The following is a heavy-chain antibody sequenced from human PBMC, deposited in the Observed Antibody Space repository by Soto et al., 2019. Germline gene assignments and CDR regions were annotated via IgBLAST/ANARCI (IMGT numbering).Heavy chain of an antibody. V-gene: IGHV3-11*03. CDR2: VSSGSTYT. CDR3: AKAQSYYDPSAGSDM. CDR1: GFSFMDYY. J-gene: IGHJ3*02. D-gene: IGHD3-22*01. Sequence: GGSLRLSCVASGFSFMDYYIIFIRHSPFKGLEWVSYVSSGSTYTNYAESVKGRFTISRDDAKNSLFLQMNSLRVEDTAVYYCAKAQSYYDPSAGSDMWGQGTMVTVSS.